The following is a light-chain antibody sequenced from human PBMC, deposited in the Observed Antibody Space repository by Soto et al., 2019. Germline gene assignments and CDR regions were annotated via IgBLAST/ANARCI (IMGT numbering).Light chain of an antibody. CDR1: SSDVGGYNY. J-gene: IGLJ2*01. CDR3: SSYTSSSTQV. Sequence: QSVLTQPASVSGSPGQSITISCTGTSSDVGGYNYVSWYQQHPGKAPKLMIYDVSNRPSGVSNRFSGSKSGNTASLTISGLQAEDEADYYCSSYTSSSTQVFGGATKVTVL. CDR2: DVS. V-gene: IGLV2-14*01.